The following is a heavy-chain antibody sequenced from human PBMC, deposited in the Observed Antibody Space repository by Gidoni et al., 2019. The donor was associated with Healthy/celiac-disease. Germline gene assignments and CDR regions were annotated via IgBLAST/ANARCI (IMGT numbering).Heavy chain of an antibody. CDR1: GFTFSSYG. CDR2: IWYDGSNK. V-gene: IGHV3-33*01. D-gene: IGHD1-1*01. Sequence: GFTFSSYGMHWVRQAPGKGLEWVAVIWYDGSNKYYADSVKGRFTISRDNSKNTLNLQMNSLRAEDTAVYYCAREQGDGYNFWYWGQGTLVTVSS. J-gene: IGHJ4*02. CDR3: AREQGDGYNFWY.